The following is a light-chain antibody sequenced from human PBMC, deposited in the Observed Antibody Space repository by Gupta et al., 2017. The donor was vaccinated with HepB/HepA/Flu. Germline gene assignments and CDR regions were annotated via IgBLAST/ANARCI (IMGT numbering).Light chain of an antibody. CDR2: GAS. J-gene: IGKJ2*04. CDR3: QQYGSSPGS. CDR1: QSVSSSY. V-gene: IGKV3-20*01. Sequence: EIVLTQSPGTLPLSPGERATLSCSASQSVSSSYLAWYQQKPGQAPRLLIYGASSRATGIPDRFSGSGSGTDFTLTISRLEPEDFAVYYCQQYGSSPGSFGQGTKLEIK.